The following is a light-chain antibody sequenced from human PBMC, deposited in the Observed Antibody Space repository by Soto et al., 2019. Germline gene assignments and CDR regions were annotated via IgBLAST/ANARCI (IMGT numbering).Light chain of an antibody. CDR3: QQYDGSPPWT. CDR1: QSVSSTS. CDR2: GAS. J-gene: IGKJ1*01. V-gene: IGKV3-20*01. Sequence: EIVLTQSPGTLSFSPGERATLSCRASQSVSSTSLAWYQQKPGQAPRLLIYGASNRATGIPDRFSGSGSGTDFTLPISRLEPEDFAVYYCQQYDGSPPWTFGLGTKVEFK.